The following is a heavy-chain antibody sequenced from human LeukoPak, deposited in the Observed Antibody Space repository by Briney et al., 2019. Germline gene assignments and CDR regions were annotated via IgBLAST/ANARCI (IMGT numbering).Heavy chain of an antibody. Sequence: PGGSLRLSCAASGFTFSSSAMSWVRLAPGKGLGWVSTIDDSGKTTYYGDSVKGRFTISRDNSKNTLYLQLTSLRVEDTAVYYCAKVATWTYFDSWGQGTLVTVFS. J-gene: IGHJ4*02. CDR1: GFTFSSSA. CDR2: IDDSGKTT. CDR3: AKVATWTYFDS. V-gene: IGHV3-23*01. D-gene: IGHD3/OR15-3a*01.